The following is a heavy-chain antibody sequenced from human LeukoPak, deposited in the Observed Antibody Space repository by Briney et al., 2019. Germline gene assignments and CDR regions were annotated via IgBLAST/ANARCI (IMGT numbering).Heavy chain of an antibody. J-gene: IGHJ4*02. V-gene: IGHV3-48*01. D-gene: IGHD5-24*01. Sequence: GGAPGLFCAASGFPFNTYNMKLGRPGPGEGLEWVSFISSSGSTVHYADSVRGRFTISRDNARNSLYLQMSSLRAEDTAVYYCTRRRGDGYVADWGQGILVTVSS. CDR2: ISSSGSTV. CDR1: GFPFNTYN. CDR3: TRRRGDGYVAD.